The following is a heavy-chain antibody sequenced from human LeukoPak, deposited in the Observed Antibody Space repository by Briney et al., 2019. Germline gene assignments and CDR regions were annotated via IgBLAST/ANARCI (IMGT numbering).Heavy chain of an antibody. Sequence: GGSLRLSCAASGFTVSSNYMSWVRQAPGKGLEWVSFIYTTGRTYYADSVKGRFTVSRDDSKNTVFLQMNSLRAEDTAVYHCARDPPMTTDYALDVRGQGTTVTVSS. CDR2: IYTTGRT. D-gene: IGHD4-11*01. V-gene: IGHV3-66*01. CDR3: ARDPPMTTDYALDV. J-gene: IGHJ6*02. CDR1: GFTVSSNY.